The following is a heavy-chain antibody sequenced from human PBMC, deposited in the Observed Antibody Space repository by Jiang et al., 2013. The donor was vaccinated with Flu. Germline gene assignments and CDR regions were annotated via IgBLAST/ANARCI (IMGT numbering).Heavy chain of an antibody. CDR1: GFTFSSYA. Sequence: VQLVESGGGLVQPGGSLRLSCAASGFTFSSYAMSWVRQAPGKGLEWVSAISGSGVSTYYADSVRGRFTISRDNSKNTLYLQMNSLRAEDTAVYYCAKVSADFWSGFSIYYFDYWGQGTLVTVSS. D-gene: IGHD3-3*01. J-gene: IGHJ4*02. V-gene: IGHV3-23*04. CDR2: ISGSGVST. CDR3: AKVSADFWSGFSIYYFDY.